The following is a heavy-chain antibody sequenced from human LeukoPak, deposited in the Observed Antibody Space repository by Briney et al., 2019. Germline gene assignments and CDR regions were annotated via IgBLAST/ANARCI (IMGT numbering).Heavy chain of an antibody. CDR2: IIPILGIA. Sequence: ASVKVSCKASGGTFSSYAISWVRQAPGQGLEWMGRIIPILGIANYAQKFQGRVTITADKSTSTAYMELSSLRSEDTAVYYCARDAGAVAGTTWGQGTLVTVSS. V-gene: IGHV1-69*04. D-gene: IGHD6-19*01. CDR1: GGTFSSYA. J-gene: IGHJ4*02. CDR3: ARDAGAVAGTT.